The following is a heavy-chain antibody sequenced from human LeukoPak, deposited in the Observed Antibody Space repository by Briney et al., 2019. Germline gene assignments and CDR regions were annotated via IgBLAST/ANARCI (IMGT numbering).Heavy chain of an antibody. Sequence: GGSLRLSCAASGFTFSSYWLHWVRQAPGKGLVWVSRINSDGSSTSYADSVKGRFTISRDNAKNTLYLQMNSLRAEDTAVYYCARLLARGLGTIWGQGTLVTVSS. J-gene: IGHJ4*02. CDR3: ARLLARGLGTI. V-gene: IGHV3-74*01. CDR2: INSDGSST. CDR1: GFTFSSYW. D-gene: IGHD3-10*01.